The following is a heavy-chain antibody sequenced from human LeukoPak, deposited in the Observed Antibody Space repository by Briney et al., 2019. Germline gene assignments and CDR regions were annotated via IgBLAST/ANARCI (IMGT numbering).Heavy chain of an antibody. CDR1: GYTFTGYY. CDR3: ARDRPARGSEIDF. J-gene: IGHJ4*02. Sequence: ASVKVSCKASGYTFTGYYIHWVRQAPGQGLEWMGWIDPNSGDTNYAQKFQGRVTLTRDTSIRTAYMELSRLSSDDTAVYYCARDRPARGSEIDFWGQGTLVTLSS. D-gene: IGHD6-6*01. V-gene: IGHV1-2*02. CDR2: IDPNSGDT.